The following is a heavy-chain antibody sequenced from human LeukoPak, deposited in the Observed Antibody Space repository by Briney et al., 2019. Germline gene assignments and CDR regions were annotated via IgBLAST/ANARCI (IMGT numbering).Heavy chain of an antibody. Sequence: SETLSLTCTVSGGSISSSSYYWGWIRQPPGKGLEWIGSIYYSGSTYYNPSLKSRVTISVDTSKNQFSLKLSSVTAADTAVHYCAMQGRVAVGTLDYWGQGTLVTVSS. V-gene: IGHV4-39*07. CDR3: AMQGRVAVGTLDY. CDR1: GGSISSSSYY. D-gene: IGHD6-13*01. CDR2: IYYSGST. J-gene: IGHJ4*02.